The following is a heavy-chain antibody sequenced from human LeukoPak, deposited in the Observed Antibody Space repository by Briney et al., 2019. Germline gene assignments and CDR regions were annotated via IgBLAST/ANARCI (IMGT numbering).Heavy chain of an antibody. Sequence: SETLSLTCTVSGGSISSGGYYWSWIRQPPGKGLEWIGYIYHSGSTYYNPSLKSRVTISVDRSKNQFSLKLSSVTAADTAVYYCARVVVVAATLVDYWGQGTLVTVSS. J-gene: IGHJ4*02. CDR1: GGSISSGGYY. CDR3: ARVVVVAATLVDY. CDR2: IYHSGST. D-gene: IGHD2-15*01. V-gene: IGHV4-30-2*01.